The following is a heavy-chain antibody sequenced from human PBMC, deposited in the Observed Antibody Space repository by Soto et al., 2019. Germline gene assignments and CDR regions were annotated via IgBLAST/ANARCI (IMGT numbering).Heavy chain of an antibody. D-gene: IGHD5-12*01. CDR3: AKAPFEWLRLFFDY. CDR1: GFTFSTYT. CDR2: ILGGGST. J-gene: IGHJ4*02. V-gene: IGHV3-23*01. Sequence: GSLRLSCAASGFTFSTYTMNWVRQAPGKGLEWVSGILGGGSTYYADSVKGRFAISRDNSKNTLYLQMNSLRAEDTAVYYCAKAPFEWLRLFFDYWGQGTLVTVSS.